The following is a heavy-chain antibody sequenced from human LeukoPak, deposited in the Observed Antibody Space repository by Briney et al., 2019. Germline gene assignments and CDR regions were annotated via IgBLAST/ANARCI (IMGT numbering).Heavy chain of an antibody. Sequence: PGGSLRLSCAASGFTFSSYGMHWVRQAPGKGLEWVALIWYDGSNKYCADSVKGRFTISRDNSKNTLYLQMNSLRAEDTAVYYCARDRGYSYAHPLDYWGQGTLVTVSS. V-gene: IGHV3-33*01. D-gene: IGHD5-18*01. J-gene: IGHJ4*02. CDR1: GFTFSSYG. CDR3: ARDRGYSYAHPLDY. CDR2: IWYDGSNK.